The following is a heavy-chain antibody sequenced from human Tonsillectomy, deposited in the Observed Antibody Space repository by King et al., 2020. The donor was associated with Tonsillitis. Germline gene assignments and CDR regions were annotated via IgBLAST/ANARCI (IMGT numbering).Heavy chain of an antibody. D-gene: IGHD1-26*01. CDR2: INHSGST. Sequence: VQLQQWGAGLLKPSETLSLTCAVYGGSFSGYYWSWIRQPPGKGLEWIGEINHSGSTNQNPSLKSRVTISVDTSKNQFSLNLSSATAADTAVYYCARLGATHPGANFDYWGQGTLVTVSS. CDR1: GGSFSGYY. CDR3: ARLGATHPGANFDY. V-gene: IGHV4-34*01. J-gene: IGHJ4*02.